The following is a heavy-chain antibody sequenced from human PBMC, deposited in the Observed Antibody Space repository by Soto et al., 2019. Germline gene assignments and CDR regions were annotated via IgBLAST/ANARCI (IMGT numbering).Heavy chain of an antibody. V-gene: IGHV3-72*01. Sequence: SGGSLRLSCVASGFTLSDYYVGWVRQAPGKGLEWVGRTRDKPNSYTTEYAASVEGRFTISRDDSKNSLYLQLNSLNTEDTAVYYCGRGGYRHYSAYYYYALDVWGQGTTVTVSS. D-gene: IGHD4-4*01. CDR3: GRGGYRHYSAYYYYALDV. CDR1: GFTLSDYY. J-gene: IGHJ6*02. CDR2: TRDKPNSYTT.